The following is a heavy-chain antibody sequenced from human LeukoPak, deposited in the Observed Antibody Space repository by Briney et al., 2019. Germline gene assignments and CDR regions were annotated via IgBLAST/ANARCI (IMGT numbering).Heavy chain of an antibody. CDR1: GGSISSYY. Sequence: SETLSLTCTVSGGSISSYYWSWIRQPPGKGLEWIGYIYYSGSTNYNPSLKSRVTISVDTSKNQFSLKLSSVSAADTAVYYCARDLGDILIGYPNVRFDPWGQGTLVTVSS. CDR3: ARDLGDILIGYPNVRFDP. V-gene: IGHV4-59*01. D-gene: IGHD3-9*01. CDR2: IYYSGST. J-gene: IGHJ5*02.